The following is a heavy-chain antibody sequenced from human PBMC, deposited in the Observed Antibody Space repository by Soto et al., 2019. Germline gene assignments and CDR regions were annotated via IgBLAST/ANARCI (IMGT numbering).Heavy chain of an antibody. Sequence: SETLSLTCTVSGGSISRYYWTWIRQSPGQGLEWIGYIYQSGSAFYNPSLKTRPTILVDRSKNQFSLNLTSVTAADAAVYYCARAFYGVDLWGQGTTVTVSS. J-gene: IGHJ6*02. V-gene: IGHV4-30-2*06. CDR3: ARAFYGVDL. CDR2: IYQSGSA. CDR1: GGSISRYY.